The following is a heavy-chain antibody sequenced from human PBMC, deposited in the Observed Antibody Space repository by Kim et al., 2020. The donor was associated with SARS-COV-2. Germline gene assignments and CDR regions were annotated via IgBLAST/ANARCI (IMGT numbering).Heavy chain of an antibody. CDR1: GGSISSYY. CDR2: IYYSEST. CDR3: ARAEGWALYYYYYGMDV. D-gene: IGHD2-15*01. J-gene: IGHJ6*02. V-gene: IGHV4-59*13. Sequence: SETLSLTCTVSGGSISSYYWSWIRQPPGKGLEWIGYIYYSESTNYNPSLKSRVTISVDTSKNQFSLKLSSVTAADTAVYYCARAEGWALYYYYYGMDVWGQGTTVTVSS.